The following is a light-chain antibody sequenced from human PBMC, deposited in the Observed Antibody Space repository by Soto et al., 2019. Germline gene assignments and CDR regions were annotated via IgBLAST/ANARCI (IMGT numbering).Light chain of an antibody. CDR2: DAS. J-gene: IGKJ1*01. CDR1: HDISMW. CDR3: QQYNSFPWT. V-gene: IGKV1-5*01. Sequence: DIQRTQSPSTLSASVGDRVSFTCRASHDISMWLAWYQQRPGKAPSLLITDASKLESGVPPRFNGSRSETEFTLTIRNLQPDDSATYYCQQYNSFPWTFGLGTKV.